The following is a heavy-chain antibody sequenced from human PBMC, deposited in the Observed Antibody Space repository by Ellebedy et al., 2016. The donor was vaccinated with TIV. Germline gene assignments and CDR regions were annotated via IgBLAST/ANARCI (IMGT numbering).Heavy chain of an antibody. D-gene: IGHD3-3*01. Sequence: SVKVSXXASGGSFSNYDISWVRQAPGQGLEWMGRIIPMFGRPNYAQKFQGRVTMTTDTSTSTAYMELRSLRSDDTAVYYCARVGGDDFWSGYLYYFDYWGQGTLVTVSS. V-gene: IGHV1-69*04. J-gene: IGHJ4*02. CDR2: IIPMFGRP. CDR1: GGSFSNYD. CDR3: ARVGGDDFWSGYLYYFDY.